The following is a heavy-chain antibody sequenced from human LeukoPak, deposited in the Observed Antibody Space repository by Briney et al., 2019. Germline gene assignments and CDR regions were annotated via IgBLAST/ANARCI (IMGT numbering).Heavy chain of an antibody. D-gene: IGHD3-3*01. V-gene: IGHV4-39*01. CDR1: GGSISSSNYY. CDR2: IYYSGNT. J-gene: IGHJ6*02. Sequence: SEALSLTCAVSGGSISSSNYYWGWIRQPPGQGLEWIGSIYYSGNTYYNPSPKSRVTISVDTSKNQFSLKLSSVTATDTAVYYCARGPADFWSGYYTLNDYYYGMDVWGQGTTVTVSS. CDR3: ARGPADFWSGYYTLNDYYYGMDV.